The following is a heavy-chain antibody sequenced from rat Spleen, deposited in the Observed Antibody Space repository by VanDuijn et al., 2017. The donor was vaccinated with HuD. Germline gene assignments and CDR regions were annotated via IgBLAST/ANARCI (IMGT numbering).Heavy chain of an antibody. Sequence: VQLKESGPGQVQPSQTLSLTCTASGFSLTDYSVHWVRQPPGKGLEWMGVMWRGGSKAYNSTLKSRLSISGDTSKSQVFLKMNSLQTEDTAMYFCARGSVFFDYWGQGVMVTVSS. CDR1: GFSLTDYS. CDR2: MWRGGSK. J-gene: IGHJ2*01. V-gene: IGHV2S63*01. CDR3: ARGSVFFDY.